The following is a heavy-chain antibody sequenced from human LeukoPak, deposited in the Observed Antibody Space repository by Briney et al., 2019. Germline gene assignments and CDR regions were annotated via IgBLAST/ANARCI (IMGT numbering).Heavy chain of an antibody. CDR3: XRGSGGRFDY. CDR2: TYYRSKWYN. CDR1: GDSVSSNSAA. J-gene: IGHJ4*02. D-gene: IGHD2-15*01. Sequence: SQTLSLTCAISGDSVSSNSAAWNWIRQSPSRGLEWLGRTYYRSKWYNDYAVSVKSRITINPDTSKNQFSLQLNSLTPEDTAVXXXXRGSGGRFDYWGQGTLVTVSS. V-gene: IGHV6-1*01.